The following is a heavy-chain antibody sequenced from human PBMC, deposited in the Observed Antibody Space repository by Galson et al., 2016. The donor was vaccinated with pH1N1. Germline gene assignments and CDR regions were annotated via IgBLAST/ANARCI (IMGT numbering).Heavy chain of an antibody. V-gene: IGHV4-59*11. CDR3: AMDMTSLLRGASYFAN. D-gene: IGHD3-10*01. CDR2: ISYDGRT. J-gene: IGHJ4*02. CDR1: GGSISSHY. Sequence: SETLSLTCTVSGGSISSHYWSWIRQPPGKGLEYIGYISYDGRTNYSPSHKSRVTMSVDMSKNQFSLSLNSVTAADTAMYYCAMDMTSLLRGASYFANCGPGTPVTASS.